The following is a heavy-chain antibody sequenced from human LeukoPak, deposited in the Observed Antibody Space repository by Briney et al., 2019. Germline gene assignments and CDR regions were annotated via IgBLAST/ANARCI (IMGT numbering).Heavy chain of an antibody. CDR2: IYSGGST. J-gene: IGHJ2*01. V-gene: IGHV3-66*01. Sequence: GGSLRLSCAASGFTVSSNYMSWVRQAPGKGLEWVSVIYSGGSTYYADSVKGRFTISRDNSKNTLYLQMNSLRAEDTAVYYCARVNYGDTAWWYFDLWGRGTLVTVSS. CDR1: GFTVSSNY. CDR3: ARVNYGDTAWWYFDL. D-gene: IGHD4-17*01.